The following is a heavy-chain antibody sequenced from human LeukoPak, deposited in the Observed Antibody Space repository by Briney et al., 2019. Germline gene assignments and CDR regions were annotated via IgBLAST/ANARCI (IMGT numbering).Heavy chain of an antibody. D-gene: IGHD5-18*01. CDR2: INTNTGDP. V-gene: IGHV7-4-1*02. J-gene: IGHJ4*02. CDR3: ARAGYSNGLWLDN. Sequence: GASVKVSCKASGYSFTTYAMNWVRQAPGQGLEWMGWINTNTGDPTYAQGFTGQLVFSLDTSVSTAYLQISSLKAEDSAVYYCARAGYSNGLWLDNWGQGTLVTVSS. CDR1: GYSFTTYA.